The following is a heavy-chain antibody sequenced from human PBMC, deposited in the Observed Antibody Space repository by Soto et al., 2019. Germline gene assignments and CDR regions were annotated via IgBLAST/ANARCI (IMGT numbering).Heavy chain of an antibody. Sequence: PGGSLRLSCAASGFSFSSYAMSWVRQAPGKGLEWVSTMSGTSGTTYYADSVKGRFTISRDNSENTLFLQMNSPRAEDTAIYYCAKEYNWNDYFDFWGQGTPVTVSS. CDR2: MSGTSGTT. J-gene: IGHJ4*02. V-gene: IGHV3-23*01. CDR3: AKEYNWNDYFDF. CDR1: GFSFSSYA. D-gene: IGHD1-20*01.